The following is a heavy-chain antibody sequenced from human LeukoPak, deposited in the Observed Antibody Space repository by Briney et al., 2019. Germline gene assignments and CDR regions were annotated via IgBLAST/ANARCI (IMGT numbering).Heavy chain of an antibody. CDR1: GFTFSSYW. D-gene: IGHD3-16*01. CDR2: INTDGSTI. V-gene: IGHV3-74*01. J-gene: IGHJ4*02. Sequence: PGGSLRLSCAPSGFTFSSYWMHWVRQAPGKGLVWVSRINTDGSTITYADSVKGRFTISRDNFKNTVSLQMNSLRAEDTAVYYCAKDWGVYFDYWGQGTLVTVSS. CDR3: AKDWGVYFDY.